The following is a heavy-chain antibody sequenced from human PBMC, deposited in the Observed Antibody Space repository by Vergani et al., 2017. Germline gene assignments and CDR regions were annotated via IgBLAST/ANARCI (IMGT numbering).Heavy chain of an antibody. CDR3: ARLSGIVYDIFSGTQYFFDF. D-gene: IGHD3-9*01. CDR1: GFSIDNGYY. J-gene: IGHJ4*02. CDR2: IYRTGRT. V-gene: IGHV4-38-2*01. Sequence: QVQLQESGPGLVKPSETLSLTCAVSGFSIDNGYYWDWIRQPPGKGLEWIGSIYRTGRTHFNPSLKSRVTISVDPSNNHFSLRLNSLTAADTAVYYCARLSGIVYDIFSGTQYFFDFWGQGTLVTVSS.